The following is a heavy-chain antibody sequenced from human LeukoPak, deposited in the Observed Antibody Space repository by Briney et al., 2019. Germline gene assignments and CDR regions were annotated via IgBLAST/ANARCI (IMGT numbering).Heavy chain of an antibody. D-gene: IGHD2-15*01. CDR3: AREVPPAPGAFDI. V-gene: IGHV3-23*01. CDR1: GFTFSSSA. J-gene: IGHJ3*02. CDR2: TSGSGGST. Sequence: PGGSLRLSCAATGFTFSSSAMSWVRQAPGKGLEWVSSTSGSGGSTYYADSVKGRFTISRDNSKNTLYLQMNSLRAEDTAVYYCAREVPPAPGAFDIWGQGTMVTVSS.